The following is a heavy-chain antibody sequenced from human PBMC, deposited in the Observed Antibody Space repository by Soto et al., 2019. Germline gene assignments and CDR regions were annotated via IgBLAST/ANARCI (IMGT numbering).Heavy chain of an antibody. Sequence: GGSLRLFCAASGFTFSSYGMHWVRQAPGKGLEWVAVISYDGSNKYYADSVKGRFTTSRDNSKNTLYLQMNSLRAEDTAVYYCAKDLRYSRQYYYYYGMDVWGQGTTVTVSS. J-gene: IGHJ6*02. V-gene: IGHV3-30*18. CDR2: ISYDGSNK. CDR3: AKDLRYSRQYYYYYGMDV. CDR1: GFTFSSYG. D-gene: IGHD2-15*01.